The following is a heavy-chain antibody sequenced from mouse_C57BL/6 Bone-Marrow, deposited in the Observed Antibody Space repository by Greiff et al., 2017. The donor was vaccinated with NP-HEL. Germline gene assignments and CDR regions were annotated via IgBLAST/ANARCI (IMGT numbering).Heavy chain of an antibody. J-gene: IGHJ3*01. Sequence: VQLQQSVAELVRPGASVKLSCTASGFNIKNTYMHWVKQRPEQGLEWIGRIDPANGNTKYAPKFQGKATITADTSSNTAYLQLSSLTSEDTAIYYCARDPYYGYDGAWFAYWGQGTLVTVSA. CDR1: GFNIKNTY. D-gene: IGHD2-9*01. V-gene: IGHV14-3*01. CDR3: ARDPYYGYDGAWFAY. CDR2: IDPANGNT.